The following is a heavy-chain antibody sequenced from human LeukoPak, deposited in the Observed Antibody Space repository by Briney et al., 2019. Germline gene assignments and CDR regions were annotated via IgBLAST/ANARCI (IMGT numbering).Heavy chain of an antibody. V-gene: IGHV1-69*01. Sequence: AASVKVSCKASGGTFSSYAISWARQAPGQGLEWMGGIIPIFGTANYAQKFQGRVTITADESTSTAYMELSSLRSGDTAVYYCALRYFDWLSRSRVYYYYGMDVWGKGTTVTVSS. CDR2: IIPIFGTA. CDR1: GGTFSSYA. D-gene: IGHD3-9*01. CDR3: ALRYFDWLSRSRVYYYYGMDV. J-gene: IGHJ6*04.